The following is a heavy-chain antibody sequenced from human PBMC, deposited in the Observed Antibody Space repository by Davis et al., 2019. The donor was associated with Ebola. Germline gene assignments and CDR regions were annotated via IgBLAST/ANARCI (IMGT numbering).Heavy chain of an antibody. CDR2: IYYSGNTYYSGST. Sequence: SETLSLTCTVSDGSINSGRDYWGWIRQPPGKGLEWIGTIYYSGNTYYSGSTHYTPSLNSRVTLSVDTSKNQFLLKLRSVAAADTAVYYCARVFGSWSFDYWGQGTVVTVSS. CDR1: DGSINSGRDY. V-gene: IGHV4-39*06. J-gene: IGHJ4*02. D-gene: IGHD3-10*01. CDR3: ARVFGSWSFDY.